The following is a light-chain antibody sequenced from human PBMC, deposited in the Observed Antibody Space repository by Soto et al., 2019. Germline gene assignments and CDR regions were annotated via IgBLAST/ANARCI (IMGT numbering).Light chain of an antibody. J-gene: IGKJ4*01. CDR1: QSVSSN. Sequence: EVVMTQSPDTLSVSPGERHTLSCRASQSVSSNLAWYQQKPGQAPRLLIYGASTRATGIPARFSGSGSGTDFTLTISSLEPEDFAVYYCQQRSNWLTFGGGTKVEIK. V-gene: IGKV3-15*01. CDR3: QQRSNWLT. CDR2: GAS.